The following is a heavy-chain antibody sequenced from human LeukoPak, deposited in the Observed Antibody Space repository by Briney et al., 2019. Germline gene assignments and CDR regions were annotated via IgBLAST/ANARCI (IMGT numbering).Heavy chain of an antibody. Sequence: SQTLSLTCAISGDSVSSNSAAWNWIRQSPSRGLEWLGRTYYRSKWYNDFALSVKSRITINPDTSKNQFSLQLNSVTPEDTALYYRARAIGRIAARFTFDYWGQGTLVTVSS. V-gene: IGHV6-1*01. J-gene: IGHJ4*02. CDR2: TYYRSKWYN. D-gene: IGHD6-6*01. CDR3: ARAIGRIAARFTFDY. CDR1: GDSVSSNSAA.